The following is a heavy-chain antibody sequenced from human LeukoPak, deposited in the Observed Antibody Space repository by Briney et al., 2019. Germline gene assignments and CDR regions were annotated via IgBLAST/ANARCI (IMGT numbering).Heavy chain of an antibody. CDR3: AKDRLVVPAAMIGY. Sequence: GGSLRLSCAASGFTFSSYAMHWVRQAPGKGLEWVAVISYDGSNKYYADSVKGRFTISRDNSKNTLYLQMNSLRAEDTAVYYCAKDRLVVPAAMIGYWGQGTLVTVSS. CDR2: ISYDGSNK. CDR1: GFTFSSYA. D-gene: IGHD2-2*01. J-gene: IGHJ4*02. V-gene: IGHV3-30-3*01.